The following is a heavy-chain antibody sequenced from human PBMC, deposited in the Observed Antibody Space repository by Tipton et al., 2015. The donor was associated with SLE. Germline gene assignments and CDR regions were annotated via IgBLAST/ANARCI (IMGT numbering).Heavy chain of an antibody. CDR2: INHSGST. J-gene: IGHJ1*01. Sequence: TLSLTCAVYGGSFSGYYCSWIRQPPGKGLEWIGEINHSGSTNYNPSLKSRVTISVDTSKNQFSLKLSSVTAADTAVYYCARLGAAKDFQHWGQGTLVTVSS. CDR3: ARLGAAKDFQH. D-gene: IGHD3-16*01. CDR1: GGSFSGYY. V-gene: IGHV4-34*01.